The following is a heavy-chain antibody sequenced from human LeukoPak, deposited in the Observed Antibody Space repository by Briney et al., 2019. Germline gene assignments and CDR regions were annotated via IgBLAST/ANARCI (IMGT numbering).Heavy chain of an antibody. J-gene: IGHJ4*02. CDR3: ARAHCGSCYPSAFDY. V-gene: IGHV3-64D*06. Sequence: GGSLRLSCSASGFTFNNYAIHWVRQAPGKGLEYVSGINTDGGSTYYADSVKGRFTMSRDNSMNTLYLQMSSLRPEDTAVYYCARAHCGSCYPSAFDYWGQGTLVTVSS. D-gene: IGHD2-15*01. CDR1: GFTFNNYA. CDR2: INTDGGST.